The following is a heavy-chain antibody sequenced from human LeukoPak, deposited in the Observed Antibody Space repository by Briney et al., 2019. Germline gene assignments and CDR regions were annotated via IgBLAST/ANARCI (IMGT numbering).Heavy chain of an antibody. V-gene: IGHV3-7*03. CDR2: IKQDGSEK. D-gene: IGHD6-13*01. CDR1: GFTFSNHW. Sequence: AGGSLRLSCAASGFTFSNHWMSWVRQAPGKGREWVANIKQDGSEKYYVDSLKGRFTISRDNAKNSLYLQMNSLRAEDTAVYYCARIAAAGFDCWGQGTLVTVSS. CDR3: ARIAAAGFDC. J-gene: IGHJ5*01.